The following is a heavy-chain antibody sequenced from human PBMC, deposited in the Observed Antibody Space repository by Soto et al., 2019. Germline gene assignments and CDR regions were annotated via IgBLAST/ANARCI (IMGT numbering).Heavy chain of an antibody. D-gene: IGHD6-6*01. CDR2: IYYSGST. CDR3: ARVHQGRSSPSWDYYYYYGMDV. J-gene: IGHJ6*02. Sequence: QVHLHGSGPGLVKPSETLSLTCTVSGGSVNNGSVYWSWIRQPPGEGLEWCGNIYYSGSTIYNPSLMSRVPISVDTSKNQFSRKLNSVTSADTAMYYCARVHQGRSSPSWDYYYYYGMDVWGQGTTVTVSS. V-gene: IGHV4-61*01. CDR1: GGSVNNGSVY.